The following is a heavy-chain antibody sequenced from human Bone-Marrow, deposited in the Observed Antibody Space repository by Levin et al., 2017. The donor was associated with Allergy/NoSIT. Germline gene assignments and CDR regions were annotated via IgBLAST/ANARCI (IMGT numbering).Heavy chain of an antibody. CDR1: GFTFSSSA. J-gene: IGHJ4*02. CDR2: IWFDGSIQ. Sequence: GGSLRLSCAAAGFTFSSSAMHWVRQAPGKGLESVAVIWFDGSIQDYEDSVKGRFAISRDNSKNTLYLEMNNLRAEDTAIYYCVRDRNYYFDYWGQGTLVTVSA. V-gene: IGHV3-33*01. CDR3: VRDRNYYFDY.